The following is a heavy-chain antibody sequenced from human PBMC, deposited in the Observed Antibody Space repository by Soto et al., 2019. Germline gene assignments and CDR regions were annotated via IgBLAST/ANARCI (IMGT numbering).Heavy chain of an antibody. J-gene: IGHJ4*02. CDR1: GFSFGSYA. D-gene: IGHD3-3*01. V-gene: IGHV3-23*01. CDR2: ISGSAGKT. CDR3: ARWSYLDY. Sequence: PGGSLRLSCAASGFSFGSYAISWVRQAPGKGLEWVSTISGSAGKTFYADAVKGRFSISRDTSQNTLYLQMNSLRADDTAIYYCARWSYLDYWGQVTGVTVSS.